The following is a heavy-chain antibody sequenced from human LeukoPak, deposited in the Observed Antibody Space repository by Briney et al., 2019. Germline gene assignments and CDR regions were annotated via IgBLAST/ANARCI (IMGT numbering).Heavy chain of an antibody. D-gene: IGHD6-6*01. Sequence: SETLSLTCAVSGGSITSGIYYWTWIRQHPGKGLEWVGYISYSGSTYYNPSLKGRVTISVDTSKNQFSLNLASVTAADTAVYYCAREFEYSSSSGLFDIWGPGTMATVSS. V-gene: IGHV4-31*11. CDR3: AREFEYSSSSGLFDI. CDR2: ISYSGST. J-gene: IGHJ3*02. CDR1: GGSITSGIYY.